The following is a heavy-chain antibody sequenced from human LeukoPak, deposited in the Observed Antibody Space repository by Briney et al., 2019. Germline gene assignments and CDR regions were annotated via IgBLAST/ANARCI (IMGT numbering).Heavy chain of an antibody. CDR2: ISAYNGNT. D-gene: IGHD4-23*01. V-gene: IGHV1-18*01. CDR1: GYIFTSYG. CDR3: ARQGYSGHSQGAADY. Sequence: ASVKVSCKASGYIFTSYGISWVRQAPGQGLEWMGWISAYNGNTNYAQKLQGRVTMTTDTSTSTAHMELRSLTSDDTAVYYCARQGYSGHSQGAADYWGQGTLVTVSS. J-gene: IGHJ4*02.